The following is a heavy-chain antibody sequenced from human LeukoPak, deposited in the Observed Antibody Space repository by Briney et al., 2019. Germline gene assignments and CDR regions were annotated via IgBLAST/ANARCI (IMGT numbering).Heavy chain of an antibody. V-gene: IGHV4-39*07. Sequence: SETLSLTCTVSGGSISSSSYYWGWIRQPPGKGLEWIGSIYCSGSTYYNPSLKSRVTISVDTSKNQFSLKLSSVTAADTAVYYCAREIEMATVPAIYYYYYYYMDVWGKGTTVTVSS. CDR3: AREIEMATVPAIYYYYYYYMDV. CDR2: IYCSGST. CDR1: GGSISSSSYY. J-gene: IGHJ6*03. D-gene: IGHD5-24*01.